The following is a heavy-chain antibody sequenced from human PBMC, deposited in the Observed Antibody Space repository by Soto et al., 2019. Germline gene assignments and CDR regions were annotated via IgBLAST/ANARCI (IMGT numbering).Heavy chain of an antibody. CDR3: ARGYCSSTICYIWDNWFDP. V-gene: IGHV4-59*01. CDR1: GGSISSYY. Sequence: QVQLQESGPGLVKPSETLSLTCTVSGGSISSYYWSWIRQAPGKGLEWIGYIYYSGRTNYNPSLKSRVTISVDTSKNQFSLKLSSVTAADTAVYYCARGYCSSTICYIWDNWFDPWGQGTLVTVSS. D-gene: IGHD2-2*02. CDR2: IYYSGRT. J-gene: IGHJ5*02.